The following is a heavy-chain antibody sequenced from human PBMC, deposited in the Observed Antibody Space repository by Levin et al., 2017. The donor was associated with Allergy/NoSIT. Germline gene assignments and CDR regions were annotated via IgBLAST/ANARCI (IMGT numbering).Heavy chain of an antibody. J-gene: IGHJ4*02. D-gene: IGHD2-2*01. CDR1: GYPFADYS. CDR2: INADNGDK. V-gene: IGHV1-3*01. Sequence: GESLKISCKPSGYPFADYSIHWVRQAPGQRLEWMGWINADNGDKKSSQSFQGRLTISRDTSARTVYMELGSLRSEDTAVYYCARRTEGFCSTTICSTPFDYWGQGTLVTVSS. CDR3: ARRTEGFCSTTICSTPFDY.